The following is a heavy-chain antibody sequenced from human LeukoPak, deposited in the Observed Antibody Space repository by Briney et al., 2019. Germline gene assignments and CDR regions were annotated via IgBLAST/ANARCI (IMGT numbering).Heavy chain of an antibody. CDR1: GYTFTSYA. Sequence: ASVKVSCKASGYTFTSYAMNWVRQAPGQGLEWIGWINTNTGNPTYAQGFTGRFVFSLDTSVSTAYLQISSLKAEDTAVYYCARKRYNWNDVVEYNWFDPWGQGTLVTVSS. J-gene: IGHJ5*02. V-gene: IGHV7-4-1*02. D-gene: IGHD1-1*01. CDR2: INTNTGNP. CDR3: ARKRYNWNDVVEYNWFDP.